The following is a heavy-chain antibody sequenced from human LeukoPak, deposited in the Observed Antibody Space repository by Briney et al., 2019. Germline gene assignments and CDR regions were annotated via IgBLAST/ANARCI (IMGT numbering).Heavy chain of an antibody. Sequence: GRSLRLSCAASGFTFDDYAMHWVRQAPGKGLEWVSGISWNSGSIGYADSVKGRFTISRVNAKNSLYLQMNSLRAEDTALYYCAKGGVAATGWFDPWGQGTLVTVSS. CDR1: GFTFDDYA. CDR3: AKGGVAATGWFDP. D-gene: IGHD2-15*01. V-gene: IGHV3-9*01. J-gene: IGHJ5*02. CDR2: ISWNSGSI.